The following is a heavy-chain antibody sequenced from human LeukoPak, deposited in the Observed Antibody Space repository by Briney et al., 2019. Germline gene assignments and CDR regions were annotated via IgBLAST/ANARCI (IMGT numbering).Heavy chain of an antibody. CDR1: GFSFRSYA. Sequence: GGSLRLSCAASGFSFRSYAMHWVRQAPGSGLEWMAVVSYDGSNKYYADSVKGRFTISRDNSKNTLYLQMNSLRAEDTAVYYCARGRITMIVVVPMRFDPWGQGTLVTVSS. CDR3: ARGRITMIVVVPMRFDP. CDR2: VSYDGSNK. D-gene: IGHD3-22*01. V-gene: IGHV3-30-3*01. J-gene: IGHJ5*02.